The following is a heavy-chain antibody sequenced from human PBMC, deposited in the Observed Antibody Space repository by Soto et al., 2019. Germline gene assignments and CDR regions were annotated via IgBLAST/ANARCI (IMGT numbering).Heavy chain of an antibody. CDR1: GGSIRNVY. CDR2: IFHSGNA. CDR3: ARAHAPTLPFDY. D-gene: IGHD2-15*01. J-gene: IGHJ4*01. Sequence: SLTGTVSGGSIRNVYWSWIRQAPGKGLEWIGFIFHSGNAKYNPSLKSRVTISVDTSKNQFSLSLDSVTAADTAVYFCARAHAPTLPFDYWGQGTLVTVSS. V-gene: IGHV4-59*01.